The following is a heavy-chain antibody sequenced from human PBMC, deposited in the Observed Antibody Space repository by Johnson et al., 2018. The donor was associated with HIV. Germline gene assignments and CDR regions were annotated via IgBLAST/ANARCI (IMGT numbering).Heavy chain of an antibody. D-gene: IGHD3-22*01. V-gene: IGHV3-23*04. CDR3: TKVCGFYYGQYHDAFDI. J-gene: IGHJ3*02. Sequence: VQLVESGGGLVQPGGSLRLSCAASGFTFSSYAMSWVRQAPGKGLEWVSAISGSGGSTYYADSVKGRFTISRDNSKNTLYLQMNSLRPEDTAVYYCTKVCGFYYGQYHDAFDIWGQGTMVTVSS. CDR2: ISGSGGST. CDR1: GFTFSSYA.